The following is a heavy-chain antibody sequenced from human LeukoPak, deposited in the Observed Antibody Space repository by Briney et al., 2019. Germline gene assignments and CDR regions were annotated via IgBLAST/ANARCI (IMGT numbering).Heavy chain of an antibody. CDR1: GFIFSSYG. J-gene: IGHJ4*02. V-gene: IGHV3-30*19. Sequence: PGGSLRLSCAASGFIFSSYGMHWVRQAPGKGLEWVAVISYDGSNKYYADSVKGRFTISRDNSKNTLYLQMNSLRAEDTAVYYCARDSSFLWFGELLKGGFDYWGQGTLVTVSS. D-gene: IGHD3-10*01. CDR3: ARDSSFLWFGELLKGGFDY. CDR2: ISYDGSNK.